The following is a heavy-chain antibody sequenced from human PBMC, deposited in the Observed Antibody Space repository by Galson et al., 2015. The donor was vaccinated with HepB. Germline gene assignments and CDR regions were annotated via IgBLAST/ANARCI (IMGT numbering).Heavy chain of an antibody. V-gene: IGHV3-21*06. D-gene: IGHD2-15*01. CDR1: GFNFSSYS. CDR2: ISSSSSYI. CDR3: ARVRHCSGASCYSDY. Sequence: SLRLSCAASGFNFSSYSMNWVRQAPGKGLEWVSSISSSSSYIYYADSVKGRFTISRDNAKNSLYLHMNSLRAEDTAVYYCARVRHCSGASCYSDYWVQGTLVTVSS. J-gene: IGHJ4*02.